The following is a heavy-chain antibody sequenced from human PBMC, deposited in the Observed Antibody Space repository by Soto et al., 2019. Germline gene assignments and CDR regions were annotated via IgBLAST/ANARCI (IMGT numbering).Heavy chain of an antibody. CDR3: ARDGVGIAAAVSPYYYYGMDV. V-gene: IGHV3-21*01. J-gene: IGHJ6*02. D-gene: IGHD6-13*01. Sequence: GGSLRLSCAASGFTFSSYSMNWVRQAPGKGLEWVSSISSSSSYIYYADSVKGRFTISRDNAKNSLYLQMNSLRTEDTAVYYCARDGVGIAAAVSPYYYYGMDVWGQGTTVTVSS. CDR2: ISSSSSYI. CDR1: GFTFSSYS.